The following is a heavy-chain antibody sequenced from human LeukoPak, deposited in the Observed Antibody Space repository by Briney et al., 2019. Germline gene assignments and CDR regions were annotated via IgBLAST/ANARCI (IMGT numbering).Heavy chain of an antibody. CDR1: GGSIISDTYY. CDR2: IYTSGTT. V-gene: IGHV4-61*02. J-gene: IGHJ3*02. Sequence: SETLSLTCTVSGGSIISDTYYWNWIRQPAGKGLEWIGRIYTSGTTNYNPSLKSRVTISVDTSNNQFSLNLRSVTAADTAVYFCARGPYSYDSSGAFDIWGQGTMVTVSS. CDR3: ARGPYSYDSSGAFDI. D-gene: IGHD3-22*01.